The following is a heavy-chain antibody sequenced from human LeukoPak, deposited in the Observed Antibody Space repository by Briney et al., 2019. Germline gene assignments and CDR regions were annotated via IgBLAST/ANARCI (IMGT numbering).Heavy chain of an antibody. CDR3: AREYGYDRY. J-gene: IGHJ4*02. D-gene: IGHD5-12*01. Sequence: GGSLRLSCVVSGFTFKTYSMNWVRQAPGKGLEWVSSISSGGTYVDYADSVKGRFTISRDNAKNSLYLQMNSLRAEDTAVYYCAREYGYDRYWGQGTLVTVSS. V-gene: IGHV3-21*01. CDR1: GFTFKTYS. CDR2: ISSGGTYV.